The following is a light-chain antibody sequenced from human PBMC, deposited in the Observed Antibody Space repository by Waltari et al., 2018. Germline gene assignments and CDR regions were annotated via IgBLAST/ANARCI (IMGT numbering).Light chain of an antibody. V-gene: IGLV2-23*01. Sequence: QSALTQPASVSGSPGQSITIPCPGSSGDVGRSHLVPWYQQYSGKAPKLVIFEDTKRPSGVSTRFSGSKSGNTASLTISGLQAEDEADYFCCSYVGSFTWIFGGGTKLTVL. CDR3: CSYVGSFTWI. CDR2: EDT. CDR1: SGDVGRSHL. J-gene: IGLJ2*01.